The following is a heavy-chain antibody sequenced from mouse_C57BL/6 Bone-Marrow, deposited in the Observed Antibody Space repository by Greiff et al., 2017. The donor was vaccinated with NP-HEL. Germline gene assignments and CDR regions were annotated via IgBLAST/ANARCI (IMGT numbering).Heavy chain of an antibody. CDR3: ARDGDYYGSGGWFAY. CDR1: GYTFTSYW. Sequence: QVQLQQPGAELVMPGASVKLSCKASGYTFTSYWMPWVKQRPGQGLEWIGEIDPSDSYTNYNQKFKGKSTLTVAKSSSTAYMQLSSLTSEDSAVYYCARDGDYYGSGGWFAYWGKGTLVTVAA. D-gene: IGHD1-1*01. J-gene: IGHJ3*01. V-gene: IGHV1-69*01. CDR2: IDPSDSYT.